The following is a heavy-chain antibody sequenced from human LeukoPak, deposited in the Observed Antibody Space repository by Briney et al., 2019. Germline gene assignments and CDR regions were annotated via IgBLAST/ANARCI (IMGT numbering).Heavy chain of an antibody. CDR3: AGTTVTPRLNDAFDI. D-gene: IGHD4-17*01. CDR1: GYTFTGYY. Sequence: EASVKVSCKASGYTFTGYYMHWVRQAPGQGLEWMGWINPNSGGTNYAQKFQGRVTMTRDTSISTAYMELSRLRSDDTAVYYCAGTTVTPRLNDAFDIRGQGTMVTVSS. J-gene: IGHJ3*02. CDR2: INPNSGGT. V-gene: IGHV1-2*02.